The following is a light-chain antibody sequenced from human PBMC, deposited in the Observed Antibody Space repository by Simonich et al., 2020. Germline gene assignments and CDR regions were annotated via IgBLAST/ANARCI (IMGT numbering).Light chain of an antibody. CDR2: WAS. J-gene: IGKJ5*01. V-gene: IGKV4-1*01. CDR3: QQYYSTPIT. Sequence: DIVMTQSPDSLAVSLGERATINCKSSQSVLYSSNNKNYLAWYQQKPGQPPKLLIYWASTRESGVPDRFSCSGSGTDFPLTISSLQAEDVAVYYCQQYYSTPITFGQGTRLEIK. CDR1: QSVLYSSNNKNY.